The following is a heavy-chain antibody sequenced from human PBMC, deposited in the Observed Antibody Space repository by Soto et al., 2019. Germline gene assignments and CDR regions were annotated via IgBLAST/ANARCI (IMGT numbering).Heavy chain of an antibody. V-gene: IGHV4-30-4*01. J-gene: IGHJ5*02. CDR3: AREVMVYAISAWFDP. CDR1: GGSISSGDYY. Sequence: SETLSLTCTVSGGSISSGDYYWSWIRQPPGKGLEWIGYIYYSGSTYYNPSLESRVTISVDTSKNQFSLKLSSVTAADTAVYYCAREVMVYAISAWFDPWGQGTLVTVSS. D-gene: IGHD2-8*01. CDR2: IYYSGST.